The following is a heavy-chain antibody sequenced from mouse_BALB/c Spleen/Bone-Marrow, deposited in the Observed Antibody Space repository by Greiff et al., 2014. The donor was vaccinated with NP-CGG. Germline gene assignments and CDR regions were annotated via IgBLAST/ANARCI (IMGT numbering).Heavy chain of an antibody. D-gene: IGHD2-12*01. Sequence: EVKLQESGGGLVKPGGSLKLSCAASGFTVSDYYMYWVRQTPEKRLEWVATISDGGSYTYYPDSVKGRFTISRDNAKNNLYLQMSSLKSEDTAMYYCARAWVYDRKVWFAYWGQGTLVTVSA. CDR1: GFTVSDYY. V-gene: IGHV5-4*02. CDR2: ISDGGSYT. CDR3: ARAWVYDRKVWFAY. J-gene: IGHJ3*01.